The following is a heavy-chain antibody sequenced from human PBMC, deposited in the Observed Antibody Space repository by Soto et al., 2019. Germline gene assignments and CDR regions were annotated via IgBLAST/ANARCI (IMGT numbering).Heavy chain of an antibody. D-gene: IGHD2-15*01. CDR1: GFTFSSYA. J-gene: IGHJ5*02. V-gene: IGHV3-23*01. CDR2: ISGSGGST. CDR3: AKRYCSGGSCYSHNWLHP. Sequence: PGGSLRLSCAASGFTFSSYAMSWVRQAPGKGLEWVSAISGSGGSTYYADSVKGRFTISRDNSKNTLYLQMNSLRDEDTAVYYCAKRYCSGGSCYSHNWLHPSGPGTMVTVYS.